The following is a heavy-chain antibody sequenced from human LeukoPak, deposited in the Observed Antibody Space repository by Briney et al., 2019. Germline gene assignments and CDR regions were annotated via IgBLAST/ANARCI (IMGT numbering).Heavy chain of an antibody. CDR2: IYYSGST. J-gene: IGHJ4*02. V-gene: IGHV4-39*01. Sequence: RNYWMSWVRQPPGKGLEWIGSIYYSGSTYYNPSLKSRVTISVDTSKNQFSLKLSSVTAADTAVYYCARHTMVRGVIGYWGQGTLVTVSS. D-gene: IGHD3-10*01. CDR1: RNYW. CDR3: ARHTMVRGVIGY.